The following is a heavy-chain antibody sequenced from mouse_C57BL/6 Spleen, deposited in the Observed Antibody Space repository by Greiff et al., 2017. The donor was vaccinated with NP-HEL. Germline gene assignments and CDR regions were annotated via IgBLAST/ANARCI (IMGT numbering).Heavy chain of an antibody. CDR2: SRNKANDYTT. V-gene: IGHV7-1*01. CDR3: ARDPDGYWYFDV. J-gene: IGHJ1*03. Sequence: EVQRVESGGGLVQSGRSLRLSCATSGFTFSDFYMEWVRQAPGKGLEWISASRNKANDYTTEYSASVKGRFIVSRDTSQSILYLQMNALRAEDTAIYYCARDPDGYWYFDVWGTGTTVTVSS. CDR1: GFTFSDFY. D-gene: IGHD2-3*01.